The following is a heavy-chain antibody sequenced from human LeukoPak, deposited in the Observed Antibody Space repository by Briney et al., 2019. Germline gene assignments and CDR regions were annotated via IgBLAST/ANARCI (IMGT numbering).Heavy chain of an antibody. J-gene: IGHJ1*01. CDR1: GFTFSSYW. Sequence: QTGGSLRLSCAASGFTFSSYWMHWVSQAPGKGLVWVSRIKSDGSTNYADSVKGRFTISRDNAKNTLSLQMNSLRAEDTGVYYCARAPSEIGGYYPEYFRHWGQGTLVTVSS. D-gene: IGHD3-22*01. V-gene: IGHV3-74*01. CDR2: IKSDGST. CDR3: ARAPSEIGGYYPEYFRH.